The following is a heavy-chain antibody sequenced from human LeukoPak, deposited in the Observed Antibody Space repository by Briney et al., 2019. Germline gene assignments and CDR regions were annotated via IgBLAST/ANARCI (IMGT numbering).Heavy chain of an antibody. Sequence: GGSLRLSCAASGFTFSSYSMNWVRQAPGKGLEWVSSISSSSSYIYYADPVKSRFTISRDNAKNSLYLQMNSLRAEDTAVYYCASYYTDSSGWYLDAFDIWGQGTMVTVSS. D-gene: IGHD6-19*01. V-gene: IGHV3-21*01. J-gene: IGHJ3*02. CDR1: GFTFSSYS. CDR2: ISSSSSYI. CDR3: ASYYTDSSGWYLDAFDI.